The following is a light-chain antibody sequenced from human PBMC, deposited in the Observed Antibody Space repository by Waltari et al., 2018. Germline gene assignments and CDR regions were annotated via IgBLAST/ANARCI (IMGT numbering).Light chain of an antibody. V-gene: IGKV1-6*01. CDR3: QHYYDNPFT. J-gene: IGKJ3*01. CDR1: QNIYSN. Sequence: IQMTQSPPALSASVGDRVTLSCRASQNIYSNLAWYQQKPGKAPKLLIYAASSLQSGIPSRFSGSGSGTDFTLTISSLQPEDSAAYYCQHYYDNPFTFGPGTKLDIK. CDR2: AAS.